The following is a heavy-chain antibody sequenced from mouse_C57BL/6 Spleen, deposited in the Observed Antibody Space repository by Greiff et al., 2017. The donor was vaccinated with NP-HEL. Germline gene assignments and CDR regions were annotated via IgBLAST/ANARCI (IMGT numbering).Heavy chain of an antibody. Sequence: QVQLQQSGAELVRPGASVTLSCKASGYTFTDYEMHWVKQTPVHGLEWIGAIDPETGGTAYNQKFKGKAILTADKSSSTAYMELRSLTSEDSAVYYCTRSTYYYGSSEYYFDYWGQGTTLTVSS. CDR2: IDPETGGT. J-gene: IGHJ2*01. D-gene: IGHD1-1*01. V-gene: IGHV1-15*01. CDR1: GYTFTDYE. CDR3: TRSTYYYGSSEYYFDY.